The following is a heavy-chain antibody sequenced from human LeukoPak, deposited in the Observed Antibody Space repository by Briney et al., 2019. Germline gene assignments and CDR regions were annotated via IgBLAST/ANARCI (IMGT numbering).Heavy chain of an antibody. CDR2: IYPRDGST. CDR3: ARDQEGFDY. V-gene: IGHV1-46*01. J-gene: IGHJ4*02. CDR1: VYTFTNNY. Sequence: ASVKVSCKASVYTFTNNYLHWVRQAHGQGLEWMGMIYPRDGSTSYAQNFQGRVTVTRDTSTTTVHMELRGLRSEDTAVYYCARDQEGFDYWGQGTVVTVSS.